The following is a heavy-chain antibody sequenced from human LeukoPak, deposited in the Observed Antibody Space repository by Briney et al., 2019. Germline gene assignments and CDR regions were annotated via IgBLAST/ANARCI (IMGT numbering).Heavy chain of an antibody. CDR1: GFTFSSYS. V-gene: IGHV3-21*01. CDR3: ARDLFFSGMVRGGTERSVYLQH. D-gene: IGHD3-10*01. CDR2: ISSSSSYI. J-gene: IGHJ1*01. Sequence: GGSLRLSCAASGFTFSSYSMNWVRQAPGKGLEWVSSISSSSSYIYYADSVKGRFTISRDNAKNSLYLQMNSLRAEDTAVYYCARDLFFSGMVRGGTERSVYLQHWGQGTLVTVSS.